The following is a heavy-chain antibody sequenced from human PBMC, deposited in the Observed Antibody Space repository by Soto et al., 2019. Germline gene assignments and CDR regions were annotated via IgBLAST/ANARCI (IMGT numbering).Heavy chain of an antibody. CDR2: IYYSGTT. CDR1: GGYISSLC. J-gene: IGHJ5*02. D-gene: IGHD3-10*01. Sequence: SETLSLTCTVFGGYISSLCCSWIRQPPGKELEWIGYIYYSGTTNYNPSLKSRVNISVDTSKNQFSLKLSSVTAADTAVYYCAIYDYIMVRGVTTNWFDPWGQGTLVTAPQ. CDR3: AIYDYIMVRGVTTNWFDP. V-gene: IGHV4-59*08.